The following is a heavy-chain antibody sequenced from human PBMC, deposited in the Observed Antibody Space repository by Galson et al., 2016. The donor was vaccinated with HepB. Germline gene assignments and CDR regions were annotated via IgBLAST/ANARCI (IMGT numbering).Heavy chain of an antibody. CDR2: DSVHGGRK. D-gene: IGHD2/OR15-2a*01. V-gene: IGHV3-30*18. CDR1: GFPFNKYG. J-gene: IGHJ4*02. Sequence: LRLSCAASGFPFNKYGMHWVRQAPGKGLEWVAADSVHGGRKWYADSVKGRFTISRDNPNNMLFLQMSSLRADDTAVYYCAKRHEYCPPVGCSVDYWGQGTLVSVSS. CDR3: AKRHEYCPPVGCSVDY.